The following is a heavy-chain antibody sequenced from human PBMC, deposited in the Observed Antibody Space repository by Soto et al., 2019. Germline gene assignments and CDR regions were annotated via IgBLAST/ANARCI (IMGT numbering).Heavy chain of an antibody. CDR1: GGSIRNKDW. CDR3: ARAIFYGDYFYYYYVMDV. D-gene: IGHD4-17*01. J-gene: IGHJ6*02. CDR2: MYSVERT. V-gene: IGHV4-4*02. Sequence: SETLSLTCAVSGGSIRNKDWCWSWVRQSPGKGLEWIGEMYSVERTIYNPSLKSRVTVSVDTSKNQFSLKLSSVTAADTAVYYCARAIFYGDYFYYYYVMDVWGQGTTVTVSS.